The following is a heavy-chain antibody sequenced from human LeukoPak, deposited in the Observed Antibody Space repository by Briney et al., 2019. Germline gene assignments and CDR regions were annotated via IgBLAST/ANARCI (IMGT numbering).Heavy chain of an antibody. CDR1: GYSFTSYW. CDR2: IYPGDSDT. V-gene: IGHV5-51*01. CDR3: AIAPIAAAGSFGNWFDP. D-gene: IGHD6-13*01. Sequence: GESLKISCKGSGYSFTSYWIGWVRQMPGKGLEWMGIIYPGDSDTRYSPSFQGQVTISADKSISTAYQQWSSLKASDTAMYYCAIAPIAAAGSFGNWFDPWGQGTLVTVSS. J-gene: IGHJ5*02.